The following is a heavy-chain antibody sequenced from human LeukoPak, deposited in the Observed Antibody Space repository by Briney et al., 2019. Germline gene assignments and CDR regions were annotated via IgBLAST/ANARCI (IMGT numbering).Heavy chain of an antibody. J-gene: IGHJ4*02. Sequence: GGSLRLSCAASGFTVSSNYMSWVRQAPGKGLEWVSIIYSGGYTYYADSVKGRFTISRDNSKNTLYLQMNSLRAEDTAVYYCARVGYYGSGSSPHFDDWGQGTLVTVSS. CDR3: ARVGYYGSGSSPHFDD. V-gene: IGHV3-53*05. D-gene: IGHD3-10*01. CDR1: GFTVSSNY. CDR2: IYSGGYT.